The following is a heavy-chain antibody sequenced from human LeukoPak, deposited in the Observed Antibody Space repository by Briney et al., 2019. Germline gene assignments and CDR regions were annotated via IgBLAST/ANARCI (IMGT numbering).Heavy chain of an antibody. J-gene: IGHJ6*03. CDR2: INAGNGNT. D-gene: IGHD5-24*01. CDR1: GYTFTSYA. CDR3: ARDKQENYMDV. Sequence: ASVKVSCKASGYTFTSYAMHWVRQAPGQRLEWMGWINAGNGNTKYSQEFQGRVTITRDTSASTAYMELRSLRSDDTAVYYCARDKQENYMDVWGKGTTVTVSS. V-gene: IGHV1-3*01.